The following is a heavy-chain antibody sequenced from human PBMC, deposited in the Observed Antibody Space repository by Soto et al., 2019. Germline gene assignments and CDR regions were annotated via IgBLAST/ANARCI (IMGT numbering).Heavy chain of an antibody. Sequence: SETLSLTCTVSGGSISSYYWSWIRQPPGKGLEWIGYIYYSGSTNYNPSLKSRVTISVDTSKNQFSLKLSSVTAADTAVYYCATLTTEGYYYMDVWGKGTTVTVSS. CDR3: ATLTTEGYYYMDV. D-gene: IGHD4-17*01. CDR2: IYYSGST. CDR1: GGSISSYY. J-gene: IGHJ6*03. V-gene: IGHV4-59*01.